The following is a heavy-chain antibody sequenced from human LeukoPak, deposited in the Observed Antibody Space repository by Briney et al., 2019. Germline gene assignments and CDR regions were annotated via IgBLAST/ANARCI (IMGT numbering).Heavy chain of an antibody. CDR2: INAGNGNT. CDR1: GYTFTSYA. V-gene: IGHV1-3*01. CDR3: ARSHHLAYLERDYFDY. Sequence: ASVKVSCKASGYTFTSYAMHWVRQAPGQRLEWMGWINAGNGNTKYSQKFQGRVTVTRDTSASTAYMELSSLRSEDTAVYYCARSHHLAYLERDYFDYWGQGTLVTVSS. D-gene: IGHD1-14*01. J-gene: IGHJ4*02.